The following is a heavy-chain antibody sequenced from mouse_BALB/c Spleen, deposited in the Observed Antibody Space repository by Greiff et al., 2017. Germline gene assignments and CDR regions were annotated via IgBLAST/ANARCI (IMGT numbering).Heavy chain of an antibody. J-gene: IGHJ2*01. CDR1: GYTFTSYW. D-gene: IGHD2-2*01. CDR2: IDPSDSYT. CDR3: TRGDGYDRVYYFDY. Sequence: QVQLQQPGAELVKPGASVKMSCKASGYTFTSYWMHWVKQRPGQGLEWIGVIDPSDSYTSYNQKFKGKATLTVDTSSSTAYMQLSSLTSEDSAVYYCTRGDGYDRVYYFDYWGQGTTLTVSS. V-gene: IGHV1S127*01.